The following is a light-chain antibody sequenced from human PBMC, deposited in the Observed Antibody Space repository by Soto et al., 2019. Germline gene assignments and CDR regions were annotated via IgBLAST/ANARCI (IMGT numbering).Light chain of an antibody. CDR1: SRHSSYA. V-gene: IGLV4-69*01. Sequence: QLVLTQSPSASASLGASVKLTCTLSSRHSSYAIAWHQQQPEKGPRYLMKLNSDGRHTKGDGNPDRFSGSSSGTERYLTIPSLQSEDEADYYCQTWGTGILVFGGGTKLTVL. CDR2: LNSDGRH. CDR3: QTWGTGILV. J-gene: IGLJ2*01.